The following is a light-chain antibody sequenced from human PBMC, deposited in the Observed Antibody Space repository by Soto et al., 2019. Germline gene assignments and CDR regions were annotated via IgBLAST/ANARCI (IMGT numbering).Light chain of an antibody. J-gene: IGLJ2*01. Sequence: QSVLTQPASVSGSPGQSITISCTGTSSDVGRYNLVSWYQQHPGKAPKLMIYEGSKRPSGVSNRFSGSKSGNTASLTISVLQAEDEADYYCCSYAGSSTFVVFGGGTKLTVL. CDR2: EGS. CDR1: SSDVGRYNL. V-gene: IGLV2-23*03. CDR3: CSYAGSSTFVV.